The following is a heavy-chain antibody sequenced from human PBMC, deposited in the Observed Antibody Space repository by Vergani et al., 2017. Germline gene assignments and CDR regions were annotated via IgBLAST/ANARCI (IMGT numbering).Heavy chain of an antibody. D-gene: IGHD5-18*01. V-gene: IGHV3-9*01. CDR1: GFTFDDYA. CDR3: ARDQRREYSFLVGIYYFDY. J-gene: IGHJ4*02. CDR2: ISWNSGSI. Sequence: EVQLVESGGGLVRPGRSLRLSCAASGFTFDDYAMHWVRQAPGKGLEWVSGISWNSGSIGYADSVKGRFTISRDNAKNSLYLQMNSLRAEDTALYYCARDQRREYSFLVGIYYFDYWGQGTLVTVSS.